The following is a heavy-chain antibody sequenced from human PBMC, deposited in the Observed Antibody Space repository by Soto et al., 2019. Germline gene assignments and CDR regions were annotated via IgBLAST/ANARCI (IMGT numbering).Heavy chain of an antibody. J-gene: IGHJ5*02. CDR1: GFTFSDYY. D-gene: IGHD6-6*01. V-gene: IGHV3-11*06. CDR3: ARSIAARLNWFDP. CDR2: ISSSRSYT. Sequence: PGGSLRLSCAASGFTFSDYYMSWIRQAPGKGLEWVSYISSSRSYTNYADSVKGRFTISRDNAKNSLYLQMNSLRAEDTAVYYCARSIAARLNWFDPWGQGTLVTSPQ.